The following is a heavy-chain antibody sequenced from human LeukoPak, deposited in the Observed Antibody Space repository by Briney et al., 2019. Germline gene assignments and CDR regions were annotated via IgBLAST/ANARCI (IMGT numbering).Heavy chain of an antibody. CDR2: INPNSGGT. J-gene: IGHJ4*02. V-gene: IGHV1-2*02. Sequence: GASVNVSCKASGYTFTGYYMHWVRQAPGQGLEWMGWINPNSGGTSYAQKFQGRVTMTRDTSVTTAYMELSRLRYDDTAVYYCARYSGYDEPFEYWGQGTLVTVSS. D-gene: IGHD5-12*01. CDR3: ARYSGYDEPFEY. CDR1: GYTFTGYY.